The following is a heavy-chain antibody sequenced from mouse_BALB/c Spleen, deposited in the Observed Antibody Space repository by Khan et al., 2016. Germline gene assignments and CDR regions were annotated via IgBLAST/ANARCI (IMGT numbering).Heavy chain of an antibody. Sequence: VQLQESGAELMKPGASVKISCKTTGYIFTNYWIEWIKERPGHGLEWIGEILPGSGSVNCNEKLRGTAIITAETSSNTAYMQLSSLTSEGSAVYYCARGAYWGPGTLVTVSA. V-gene: IGHV1-9*01. CDR2: ILPGSGSV. CDR3: ARGAY. CDR1: GYIFTNYW. J-gene: IGHJ3*01.